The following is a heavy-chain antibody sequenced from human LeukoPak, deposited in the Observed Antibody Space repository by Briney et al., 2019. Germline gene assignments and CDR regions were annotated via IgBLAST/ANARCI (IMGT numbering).Heavy chain of an antibody. Sequence: GGSLRLSCRASGFTFSDYGMHWVRQAPGKGLEWVAVIWYDGSKKYYVDSVKGRFSISRDNSENTLYLQMNSLRAEDTALYYCARRDGDNDRGFDYWGQGTLVTVSS. J-gene: IGHJ4*02. V-gene: IGHV3-33*01. D-gene: IGHD4-23*01. CDR1: GFTFSDYG. CDR2: IWYDGSKK. CDR3: ARRDGDNDRGFDY.